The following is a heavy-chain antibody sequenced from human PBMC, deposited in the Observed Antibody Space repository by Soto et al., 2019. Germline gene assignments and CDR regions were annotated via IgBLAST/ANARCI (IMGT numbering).Heavy chain of an antibody. V-gene: IGHV4-39*01. CDR3: ARQLHGASDY. CDR2: IYYSGST. CDR1: GGSISSSSYY. Sequence: ASETLSLTCTVSGGSISSSSYYWGWIRQPPGKGLEWIGSIYYSGSTYYNPSLKSRVTISVDTSKNQFSLKLSSVTAADTAVYYCARQLHGASDYWGQGTLVTVSS. J-gene: IGHJ4*02. D-gene: IGHD4-17*01.